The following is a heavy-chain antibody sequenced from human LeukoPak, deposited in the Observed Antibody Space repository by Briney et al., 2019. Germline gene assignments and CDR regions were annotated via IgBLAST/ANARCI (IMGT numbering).Heavy chain of an antibody. D-gene: IGHD3-22*01. CDR3: ARGIVYYYDSSGYYHDY. CDR2: IYYSGGT. V-gene: IGHV4-39*01. J-gene: IGHJ4*02. CDR1: GGSISSSSYY. Sequence: SETLSLTCTVSGGSISSSSYYWGWIRQPPGKGLEWIGSIYYSGGTYYNPSLKSRVTISVDTSKNQFSLKLSSVTAADTAVYYCARGIVYYYDSSGYYHDYWGQGTLVTVSS.